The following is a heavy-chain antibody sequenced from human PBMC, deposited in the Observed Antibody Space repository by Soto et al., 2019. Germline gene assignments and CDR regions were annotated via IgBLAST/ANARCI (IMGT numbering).Heavy chain of an antibody. CDR1: CGPIHRGGYY. Sequence: QVQFQESGPGLVKPFQTLFLPLPFSCGPIHRGGYYLRWVPPAPGKGPEWIGYIYYSGSTYYNPSLKSRVTISVDTSENQFSLKLSSVTAADMAVYYCARAVLGTVTSYPDYWGQGTLVTVSS. J-gene: IGHJ4*02. V-gene: IGHV4-31*03. CDR2: IYYSGST. D-gene: IGHD4-17*01. CDR3: ARAVLGTVTSYPDY.